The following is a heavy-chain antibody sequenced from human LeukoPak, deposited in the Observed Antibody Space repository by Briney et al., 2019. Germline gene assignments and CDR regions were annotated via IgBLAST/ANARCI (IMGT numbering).Heavy chain of an antibody. V-gene: IGHV3-21*01. D-gene: IGHD2-2*01. J-gene: IGHJ6*03. CDR1: GFTFSSYS. Sequence: GGSLRLSCAASGFTFSSYSMNWVRQAPGKGLEWVSSISSSSSYIYYADSVKGRFTISRDNAKNSLYLQMNSLRAEDTAVYYCARVSHGVVVPAQQEEYYYYYYMDAWGKGTTVTVSS. CDR2: ISSSSSYI. CDR3: ARVSHGVVVPAQQEEYYYYYYMDA.